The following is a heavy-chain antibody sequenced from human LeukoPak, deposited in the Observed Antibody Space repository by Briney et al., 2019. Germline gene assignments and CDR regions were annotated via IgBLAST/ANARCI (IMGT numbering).Heavy chain of an antibody. D-gene: IGHD3-22*01. CDR1: GFIFDDYA. J-gene: IGHJ3*02. CDR2: ISWSSGSL. CDR3: AKVLSDYYDSSGAFDI. Sequence: PGRSLRLSCAASGFIFDDYAMHWVRQAPGKGLEWVSGISWSSGSLDYADAVKGRFTISRDNAKNSLYLQMNSLRAEDTALYYCAKVLSDYYDSSGAFDIWGQGTMVTVSS. V-gene: IGHV3-9*01.